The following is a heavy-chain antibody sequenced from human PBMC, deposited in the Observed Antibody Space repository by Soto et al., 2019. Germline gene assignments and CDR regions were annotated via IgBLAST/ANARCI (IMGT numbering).Heavy chain of an antibody. CDR1: GDTISTGGYT. V-gene: IGHV4-30-2*01. CDR3: ARVEERVAIPSGY. D-gene: IGHD2-15*01. CDR2: TYHSGNP. J-gene: IGHJ4*02. Sequence: LSLTCDVSGDTISTGGYTWAWIRQPPGKALEWIGHTYHSGNPYYNPSLKSRVIISVDRSKNQFSLKVSSVTAADTAVYYCARVEERVAIPSGYWGQGTLVTVSS.